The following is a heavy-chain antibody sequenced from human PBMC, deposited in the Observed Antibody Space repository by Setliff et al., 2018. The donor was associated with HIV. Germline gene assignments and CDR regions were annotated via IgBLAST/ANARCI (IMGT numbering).Heavy chain of an antibody. CDR2: IFNTGST. Sequence: PSETLSLTCTVSGDSISSDDHYWCWIRQTPGKGLEWIGYIFNTGSTYHKSSLASRLTMSIDTSRNQFSLKLRSVTAADTAVFYCARMSVSAAVYFDSWGQGTLVTVSS. D-gene: IGHD6-25*01. J-gene: IGHJ4*02. CDR1: GDSISSDDHY. V-gene: IGHV4-30-4*08. CDR3: ARMSVSAAVYFDS.